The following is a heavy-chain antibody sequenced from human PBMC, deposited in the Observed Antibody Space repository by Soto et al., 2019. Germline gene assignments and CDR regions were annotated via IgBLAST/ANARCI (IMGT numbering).Heavy chain of an antibody. D-gene: IGHD1-26*01. CDR3: AREKWEHEGGAFDI. J-gene: IGHJ3*02. CDR1: GFTFSSYA. V-gene: IGHV3-30*09. Sequence: PGGSLRLSCAASGFTFSSYAMHWVRQAPGKGLEWVAVISYDGSNKYYADSVKGRFAISRDNSKNTLYLQMNSLRAEDTAVYYCAREKWEHEGGAFDIWGQGTMVTVSS. CDR2: ISYDGSNK.